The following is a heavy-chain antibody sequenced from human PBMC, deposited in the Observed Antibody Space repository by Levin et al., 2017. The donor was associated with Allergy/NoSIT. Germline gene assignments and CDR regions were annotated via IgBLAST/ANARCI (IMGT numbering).Heavy chain of an antibody. CDR1: GFIFSDHF. Sequence: GESLKISCAASGFIFSDHFMDWVRQAPGKGLEWVGRTRNRAYGYTTEYAASVKGRFSISRDDSRNSVYLQINSLKIEDTAVYYCVRIVGATTGVDYWGQGTLVTVSS. D-gene: IGHD1-26*01. CDR3: VRIVGATTGVDY. CDR2: TRNRAYGYTT. J-gene: IGHJ4*02. V-gene: IGHV3-72*01.